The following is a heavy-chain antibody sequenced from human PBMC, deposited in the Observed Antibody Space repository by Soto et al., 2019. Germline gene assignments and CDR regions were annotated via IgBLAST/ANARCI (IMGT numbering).Heavy chain of an antibody. V-gene: IGHV5-10-1*01. J-gene: IGHJ4*02. CDR1: GYSFTSYW. CDR2: IDPSDSYT. D-gene: IGHD3-3*01. Sequence: PGESLKISCKGSGYSFTSYWISWVRQMPGKGLEWMGRIDPSDSYTNYSPSFQGHVTISADKSISTAYLQWSSLKASDTAMYYWARHPPPTFFGVVEFDYGGKGTQVTVPS. CDR3: ARHPPPTFFGVVEFDY.